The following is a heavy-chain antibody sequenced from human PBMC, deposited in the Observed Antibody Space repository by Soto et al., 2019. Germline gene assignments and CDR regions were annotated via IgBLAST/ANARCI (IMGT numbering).Heavy chain of an antibody. CDR1: GFTFSSYA. J-gene: IGHJ6*02. D-gene: IGHD3-16*01. CDR3: ARDSALGGYYYYYGMDV. Sequence: PGGSLRLSCAASGFTFSSYAMHWVRQAPGKGLEWVAVISYDGSNKYYADSVKGRFTISRDNSKNTLYLQMNSLRAEDTAVYYCARDSALGGYYYYYGMDVWSQGTTVTVSS. CDR2: ISYDGSNK. V-gene: IGHV3-30-3*01.